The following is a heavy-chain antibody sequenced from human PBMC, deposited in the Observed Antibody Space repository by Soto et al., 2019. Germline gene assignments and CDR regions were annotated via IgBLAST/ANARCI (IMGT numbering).Heavy chain of an antibody. V-gene: IGHV1-3*01. CDR2: INGGTGQT. D-gene: IGHD1-1*01. CDR3: ARGKGMEENYYSYGLDI. J-gene: IGHJ6*02. CDR1: GYTFTTHA. Sequence: ASVKVSCKASGYTFTTHAMHWVRQAPGQSLEWMGWINGGTGQTKHSQRFQVRVNITRDTSASTAYMELSSLRSEDTAVYYCARGKGMEENYYSYGLDIWGQGTTVPVSS.